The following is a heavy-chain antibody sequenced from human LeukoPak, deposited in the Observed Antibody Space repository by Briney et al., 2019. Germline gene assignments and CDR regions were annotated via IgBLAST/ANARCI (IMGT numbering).Heavy chain of an antibody. CDR1: GFTFSSYA. Sequence: PGGSLRLSCAASGFTFSSYAMSWVRQAPGKGLEWVSAISGSGGSTYYADSVKGRFTISRDNSKNTLYLQMNSLRAEDTAVYYCARAFGASGRFDYWGQGTLITVSS. CDR3: ARAFGASGRFDY. D-gene: IGHD3-10*01. J-gene: IGHJ4*02. V-gene: IGHV3-23*01. CDR2: ISGSGGST.